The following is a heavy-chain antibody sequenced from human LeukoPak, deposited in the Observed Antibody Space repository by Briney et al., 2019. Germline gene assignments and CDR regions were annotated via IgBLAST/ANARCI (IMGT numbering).Heavy chain of an antibody. V-gene: IGHV3-66*02. CDR2: MYIGGNT. Sequence: PGGSLRLSCAASGFSVSSSYMAWVRQAPGKGLEWGSIMYIGGNTFHADSVKGRFTISRDHSKNTLYLQMNSLTAEDTAVYYCARGYCYNGNCPFAFDSWGQGTLVTVSS. CDR1: GFSVSSSY. J-gene: IGHJ4*02. CDR3: ARGYCYNGNCPFAFDS. D-gene: IGHD2-8*01.